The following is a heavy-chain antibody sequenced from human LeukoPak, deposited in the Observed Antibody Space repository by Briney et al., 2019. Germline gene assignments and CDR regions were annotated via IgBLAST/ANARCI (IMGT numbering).Heavy chain of an antibody. CDR3: AKAPVDCSGGSCYSYYFDY. D-gene: IGHD2-15*01. CDR2: ISGSGGST. CDR1: GSTFSSYA. J-gene: IGHJ4*02. Sequence: GGSLRLSCAASGSTFSSYAMSWVRQAPGKGLEWVSAISGSGGSTYYADSVKGRFTISRDNSKNTLYLQMNSLRAEDTAVYYCAKAPVDCSGGSCYSYYFDYWGQGTLVTVSS. V-gene: IGHV3-23*01.